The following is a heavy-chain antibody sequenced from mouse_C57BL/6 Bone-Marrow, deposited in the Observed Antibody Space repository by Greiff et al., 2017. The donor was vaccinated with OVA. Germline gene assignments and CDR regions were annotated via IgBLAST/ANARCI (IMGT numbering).Heavy chain of an antibody. CDR2: ISSGSSTI. J-gene: IGHJ2*01. D-gene: IGHD1-1*01. Sequence: EVQLVESGGGLVKPGGSLKLSCAASGFTFSDYGMHWVRQAPEKGLEWVAYISSGSSTIYYADTVKGRFTISRDNAKNTLFLQMTSLRSEDTAMYYCARGLDYYGSIPYFDYWGQGTTLTVSS. CDR3: ARGLDYYGSIPYFDY. V-gene: IGHV5-17*01. CDR1: GFTFSDYG.